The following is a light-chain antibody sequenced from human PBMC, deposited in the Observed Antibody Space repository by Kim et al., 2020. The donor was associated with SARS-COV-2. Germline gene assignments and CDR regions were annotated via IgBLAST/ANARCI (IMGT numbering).Light chain of an antibody. CDR2: DAA. V-gene: IGKV3-11*01. J-gene: IGKJ2*01. CDR3: QQRTNWPRGYT. CDR1: KSSSSY. Sequence: PGEGATLSCRASKSSSSYLAWYQQKPGQAPRLLIFDAANRATGIPARFSGRGSGTDFTLTISSLEPDDFAVYYCQQRTNWPRGYTFGQGTKLEIK.